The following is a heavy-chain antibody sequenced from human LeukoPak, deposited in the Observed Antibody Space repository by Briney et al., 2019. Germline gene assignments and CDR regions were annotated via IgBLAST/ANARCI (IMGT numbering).Heavy chain of an antibody. D-gene: IGHD2-8*01. J-gene: IGHJ4*02. CDR3: AREREDIKLMLYAYYFDY. V-gene: IGHV4-4*07. CDR2: IFTSGSS. Sequence: SETLSLTCSVSGDSIRSDSWSWIRQFPGGGLEWIGYIFTSGSSNYNPSLKSRVTMSVDTFKNQFSLKLSSVTAADTAVYYCAREREDIKLMLYAYYFDYWGQGTLVTVSS. CDR1: GDSIRSDS.